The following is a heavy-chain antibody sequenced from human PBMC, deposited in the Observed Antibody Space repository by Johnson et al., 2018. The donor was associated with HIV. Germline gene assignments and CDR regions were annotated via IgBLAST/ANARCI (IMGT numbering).Heavy chain of an antibody. CDR2: ISYDGSNK. J-gene: IGHJ3*02. V-gene: IGHV3-30*04. CDR1: GFTFSSYA. Sequence: QVQLVESGGGVVQPGRSLRLSCAASGFTFSSYAMHWVRQAPVKGLEWVAVISYDGSNKYYADSVKGRFSISRDNAKHSLYLQMNSLRAEDTAVYYCARATVESAFDIWGQGTMVTVST. CDR3: ARATVESAFDI. D-gene: IGHD4-23*01.